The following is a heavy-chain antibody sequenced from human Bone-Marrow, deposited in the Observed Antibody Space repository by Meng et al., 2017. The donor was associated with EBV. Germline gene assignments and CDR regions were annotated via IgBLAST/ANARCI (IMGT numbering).Heavy chain of an antibody. CDR3: AKDCFGDKDS. Sequence: EVQVMESGGGLVQPGGSLRLSCAASGFTLSSYWVHWARQAPGKGLVWVSRINTDGSVINYADSVKGRFTISRDNAKNTVYLQMNNLRAEDTAVYYCAKDCFGDKDSWGQGTLVTVSS. V-gene: IGHV3-74*01. J-gene: IGHJ4*02. D-gene: IGHD2-21*01. CDR1: GFTLSSYW. CDR2: INTDGSVI.